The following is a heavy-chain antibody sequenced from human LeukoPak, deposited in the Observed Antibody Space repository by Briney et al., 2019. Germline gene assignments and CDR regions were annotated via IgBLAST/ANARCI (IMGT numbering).Heavy chain of an antibody. CDR3: ARIYSGSWLLNWFDP. Sequence: SETLSLTCTVSGYSISSGYFWGWIRQPPGKGLECIGTIYHSGSTYYNPSLKSRVTISVDTSKNQFSLKLNSVTAADTAVYYCARIYSGSWLLNWFDPWGQGTLVTVSS. CDR2: IYHSGST. V-gene: IGHV4-38-2*02. J-gene: IGHJ5*02. CDR1: GYSISSGYF. D-gene: IGHD6-13*01.